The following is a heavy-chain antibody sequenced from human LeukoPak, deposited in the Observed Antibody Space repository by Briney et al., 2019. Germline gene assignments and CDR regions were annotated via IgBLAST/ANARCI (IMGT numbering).Heavy chain of an antibody. CDR1: GFTFSSYA. V-gene: IGHV3-30*14. D-gene: IGHD3-10*01. CDR2: ISYDGSNK. Sequence: GRSLRLSCAASGFTFSSYAMHWVSQAPGKGLEWVTVISYDGSNKDYADSVKGRFTISRDNSKNTLYLPMNSLRAEDRAVYYCARDDLYYGSGSYYKMGFDYWGQGTLVTVSS. J-gene: IGHJ4*02. CDR3: ARDDLYYGSGSYYKMGFDY.